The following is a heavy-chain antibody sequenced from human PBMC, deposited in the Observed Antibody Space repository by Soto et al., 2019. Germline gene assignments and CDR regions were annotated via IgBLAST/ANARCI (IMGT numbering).Heavy chain of an antibody. CDR2: ITPYNGNT. V-gene: IGHV1-18*01. Sequence: QVQLVQSGAEVKKPGASVKVSCKASGYTFINYGISWVRQAPGQGLEWMGWITPYNGNTNYAQKLQGRVTMTTDTSTTTAYLALRSLRSDDTAMYYCARCEGFLDYWVQGTLVTVSS. J-gene: IGHJ4*02. D-gene: IGHD2-15*01. CDR3: ARCEGFLDY. CDR1: GYTFINYG.